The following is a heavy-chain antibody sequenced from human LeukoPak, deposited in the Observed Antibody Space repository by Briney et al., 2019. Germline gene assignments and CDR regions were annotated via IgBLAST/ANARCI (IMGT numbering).Heavy chain of an antibody. J-gene: IGHJ6*02. CDR2: IQRDGSEK. CDR1: GFTFSNFW. V-gene: IGHV3-7*01. D-gene: IGHD2-21*02. CDR3: ARDPYCGGDCASRMDV. Sequence: GGSLRLSCAASGFTFSNFWMTWVRQAPGKGLEWVANIQRDGSEKNYVDSVRGRFTISRDNAKNSLYLQMNSLRAEDTAVYYCARDPYCGGDCASRMDVWGQGTTVTVSS.